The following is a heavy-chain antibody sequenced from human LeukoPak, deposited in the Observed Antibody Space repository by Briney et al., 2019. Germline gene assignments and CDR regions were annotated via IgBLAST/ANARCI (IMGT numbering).Heavy chain of an antibody. J-gene: IGHJ4*02. CDR2: IYYSGST. V-gene: IGHV4-59*01. D-gene: IGHD3-22*01. CDR1: GGSISSYY. CDR3: ARFERRGCGYYFDY. Sequence: PSETLSLTCTVSGGSISSYYWSWIRQPPGKGLEWIGYIYYSGSTNYNPSLKSRVTISVDTSKNQFSLKLSSVTAADTAVYYCARFERRGCGYYFDYWGQGTLVTVSS.